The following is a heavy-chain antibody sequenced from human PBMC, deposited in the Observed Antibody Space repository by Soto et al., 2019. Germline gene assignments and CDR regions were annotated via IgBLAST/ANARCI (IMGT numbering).Heavy chain of an antibody. Sequence: GGSLRLSCAASGFTFSDYYMTWIRQPPGKGLEWVSYISGSGTTIHYADSVKGRFTVSRDNARNSLYLQMNSLRAEDTAFYYCANHPHYYASWYWGQGTLFTVSS. D-gene: IGHD3-10*01. CDR1: GFTFSDYY. V-gene: IGHV3-11*01. CDR2: ISGSGTTI. J-gene: IGHJ4*02. CDR3: ANHPHYYASWY.